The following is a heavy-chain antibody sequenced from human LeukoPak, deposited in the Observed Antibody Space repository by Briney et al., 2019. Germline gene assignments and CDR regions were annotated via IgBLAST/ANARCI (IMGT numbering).Heavy chain of an antibody. Sequence: SETLSLTCTVSGYSISSGYYWGWIRQPPGKGLEWIGSIYHSGSTYYNPSLKSRVTISVDTSKNQFSLKLSSVTAADTAVYYCVSSGMDVWGQGTTVTVSS. J-gene: IGHJ6*02. D-gene: IGHD6-6*01. CDR2: IYHSGST. V-gene: IGHV4-38-2*02. CDR1: GYSISSGYY. CDR3: VSSGMDV.